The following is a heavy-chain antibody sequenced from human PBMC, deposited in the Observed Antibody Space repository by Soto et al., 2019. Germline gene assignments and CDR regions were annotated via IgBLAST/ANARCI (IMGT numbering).Heavy chain of an antibody. Sequence: QMQGVQSGPEVKKPGTSVKVSCETSGFTFSNSAIQWVRQARGQRLEWVGWIVVGRGNTNYAQNLQGRVTITRDMSTYAAYMELSNLTSEDTAIYYCAAEVYSGGDCCHFDYWGQGTLFTVSS. CDR2: IVVGRGNT. CDR3: AAEVYSGGDCCHFDY. J-gene: IGHJ4*02. CDR1: GFTFSNSA. D-gene: IGHD2-21*02. V-gene: IGHV1-58*02.